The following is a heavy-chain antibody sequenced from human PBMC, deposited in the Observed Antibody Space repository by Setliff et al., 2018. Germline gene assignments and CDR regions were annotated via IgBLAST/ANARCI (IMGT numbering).Heavy chain of an antibody. Sequence: GGSLRLSCAASGFTFSDYYMSWIRQAPGKGLEWVSYISSSGSTIYYADSVKGRFTISRDNAKNSLYLQMNSLRAVDTAVYYCARVSRSYGLPLDYWGQGTLVTVSS. CDR1: GFTFSDYY. CDR3: ARVSRSYGLPLDY. D-gene: IGHD5-18*01. J-gene: IGHJ4*02. CDR2: ISSSGSTI. V-gene: IGHV3-11*04.